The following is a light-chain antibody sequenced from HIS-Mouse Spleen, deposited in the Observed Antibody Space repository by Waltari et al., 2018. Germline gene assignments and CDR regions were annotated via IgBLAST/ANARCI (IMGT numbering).Light chain of an antibody. CDR2: EDS. CDR3: YSTDSSGNHRV. J-gene: IGLJ2*01. V-gene: IGLV3-10*01. Sequence: SYELTQPPSVSVSPGQTARITCSGATLPKKYAYSYQQKSGQAPVLVIYEDSKRPSGIPERFSGSSSGIMATLTISGAQVEDEADYYCYSTDSSGNHRVFGGGTKLTVL. CDR1: TLPKKY.